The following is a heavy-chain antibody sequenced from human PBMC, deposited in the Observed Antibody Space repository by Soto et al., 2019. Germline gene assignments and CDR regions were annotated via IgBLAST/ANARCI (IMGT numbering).Heavy chain of an antibody. CDR2: ISAYNGNT. D-gene: IGHD2-2*01. CDR3: AREGGGCSTNSCYPYYYGMDV. J-gene: IGHJ6*02. CDR1: GYTFTSYG. V-gene: IGHV1-18*04. Sequence: GASVKVSCKASGYTFTSYGISWVRQAPGQGLEWMGWISAYNGNTNYAQKLQGRVTMTTDTSTSTAYMELRSLRSDDTAVYYCAREGGGCSTNSCYPYYYGMDVWGQGTTVTVSS.